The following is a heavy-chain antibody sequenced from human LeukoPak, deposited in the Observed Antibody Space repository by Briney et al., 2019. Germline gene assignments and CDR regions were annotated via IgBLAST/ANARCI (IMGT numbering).Heavy chain of an antibody. J-gene: IGHJ4*02. CDR3: ARHLSGRSSWYYFDY. CDR2: IYPGDSDT. D-gene: IGHD6-13*01. CDR1: GYSFTSYW. V-gene: IGHV5-51*01. Sequence: GESLKISCKGSGYSFTSYWIGWVRQMPGKGLEWMGIIYPGDSDTRYSPSFQGQVTISADKSISTAHLQWSSLKASDTAMYYCARHLSGRSSWYYFDYWGQGTLVTVSS.